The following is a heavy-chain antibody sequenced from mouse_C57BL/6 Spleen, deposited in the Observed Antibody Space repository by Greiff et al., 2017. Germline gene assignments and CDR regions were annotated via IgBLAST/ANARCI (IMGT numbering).Heavy chain of an antibody. J-gene: IGHJ4*01. D-gene: IGHD1-1*01. CDR3: ARGGLRSYYYAMDY. V-gene: IGHV1-42*01. Sequence: VQLQQSGPELVKPGASVKISCKASGYSFTGYYMNWVKQSPEKSLEWIGEINPSTGGTTYNQKFKAKATLTVDKSSSTAYMQLKSLTSEDSAVYYCARGGLRSYYYAMDYWGQGTSVTVSS. CDR2: INPSTGGT. CDR1: GYSFTGYY.